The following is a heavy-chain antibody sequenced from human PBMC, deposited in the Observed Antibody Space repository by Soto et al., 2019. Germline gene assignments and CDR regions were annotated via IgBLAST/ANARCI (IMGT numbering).Heavy chain of an antibody. D-gene: IGHD3-3*01. CDR1: GGTFSSYT. J-gene: IGHJ6*03. CDR3: ARLGTRGPTRGTILGADYYYMDV. Sequence: SVKVSCKASGGTFSSYTISWVRQAPGQGLEWMGRIIPILGIANYAQKFQGRVTITADKSTSTAYMELSSLRSEDTAVYYCARLGTRGPTRGTILGADYYYMDVWGKGTTVTVSS. V-gene: IGHV1-69*02. CDR2: IIPILGIA.